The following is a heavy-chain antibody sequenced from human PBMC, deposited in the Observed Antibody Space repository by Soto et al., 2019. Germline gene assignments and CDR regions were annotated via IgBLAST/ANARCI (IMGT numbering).Heavy chain of an antibody. V-gene: IGHV3-30*09. CDR1: GFTFSNYA. J-gene: IGHJ6*02. Sequence: QVQLVESGGGVVQPGRSLRLSCAASGFTFSNYAIHWVRQAPGKGLEWLALISSAGNNRYYADSVMGRFAISRDNSKSTSYLQMNSLRTEDTAVYFCAREAESVVGASYYYFYGMDVWGQGTTVTVSS. D-gene: IGHD1-26*01. CDR3: AREAESVVGASYYYFYGMDV. CDR2: ISSAGNNR.